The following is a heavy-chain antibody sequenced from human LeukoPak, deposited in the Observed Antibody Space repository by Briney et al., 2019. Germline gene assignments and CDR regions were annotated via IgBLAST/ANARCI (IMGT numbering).Heavy chain of an antibody. CDR2: INEDGNEK. J-gene: IGHJ3*02. V-gene: IGHV3-7*04. CDR1: GFTFSTYW. Sequence: GGSLRLSCAAPGFTFSTYWMTWVRQAPGKGLEWVAFINEDGNEKYYVDSVQGRFIIFRDNAETSVYLQMNSLRADDTAVYYCTRGVYALDIWGLGTMVTVSS. CDR3: TRGVYALDI.